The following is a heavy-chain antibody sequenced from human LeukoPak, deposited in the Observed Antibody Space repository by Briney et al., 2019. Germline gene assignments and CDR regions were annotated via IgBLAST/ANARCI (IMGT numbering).Heavy chain of an antibody. CDR2: ISGSGGST. CDR3: AKVPLVVPSYVDV. D-gene: IGHD2-2*01. Sequence: GGSLRLSCAASGFTFSSYAMSWVRQARGKGLEWVSAISGSGGSTYYADSVKGRFTISRDNSKNPLYLQMNSLRAEDTAVYYCAKVPLVVPSYVDVWGKGTTVTVSS. CDR1: GFTFSSYA. V-gene: IGHV3-23*01. J-gene: IGHJ6*03.